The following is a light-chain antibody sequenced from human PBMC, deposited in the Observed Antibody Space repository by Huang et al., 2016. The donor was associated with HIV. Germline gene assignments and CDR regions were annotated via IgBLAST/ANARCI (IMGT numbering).Light chain of an antibody. CDR3: QQYGSSPLT. CDR1: QSVFSSY. J-gene: IGKJ4*01. CDR2: GAS. V-gene: IGKV3-20*01. Sequence: EIVLTQSPGTLSLSPGDRVTLSCRASQSVFSSYLAWYQQKPGQGPRLLIYGASSRATGIPDRFSDSGSGTDFTLTISRLEAEDFAVYYCQQYGSSPLTFGGGTKVEIK.